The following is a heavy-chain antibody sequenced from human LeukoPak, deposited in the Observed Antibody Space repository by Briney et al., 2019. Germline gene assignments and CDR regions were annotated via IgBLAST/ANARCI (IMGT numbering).Heavy chain of an antibody. D-gene: IGHD3-16*01. CDR1: GFTFSTYW. CDR2: IKQDGSEK. Sequence: GGSLRLSCVTSGFTFSTYWLTWVRQAPGKGLECVANIKQDGSEKSYVDSVKGRFTISRDNAKNSVYLQMNSLRVEDTAVYYCARDHVGGKYYYMDVWGKGTTVTVSS. V-gene: IGHV3-7*01. J-gene: IGHJ6*03. CDR3: ARDHVGGKYYYMDV.